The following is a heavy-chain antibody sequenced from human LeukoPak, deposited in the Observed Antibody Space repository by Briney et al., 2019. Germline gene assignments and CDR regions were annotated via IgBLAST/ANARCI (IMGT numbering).Heavy chain of an antibody. V-gene: IGHV3-23*01. CDR1: GFIFSSYA. CDR2: ISGSGGST. CDR3: AKAGPRKDYEVDY. J-gene: IGHJ4*02. Sequence: PGGSLRLSCAASGFIFSSYAMSWVCHAPGTGLGLDSTISGSGGSTFYADSVKGRFTISRDNSKNTLYLQMNSLRAEDTAVYYCAKAGPRKDYEVDYWGQGTLVTVSS. D-gene: IGHD4-17*01.